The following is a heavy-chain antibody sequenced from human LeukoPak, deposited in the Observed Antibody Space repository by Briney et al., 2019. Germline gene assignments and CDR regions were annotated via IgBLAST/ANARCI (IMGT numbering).Heavy chain of an antibody. CDR3: ARAPARYNWNGDWFDP. CDR2: ISSSSSYI. CDR1: GFTFSSYS. D-gene: IGHD1-1*01. J-gene: IGHJ5*02. Sequence: PGGSLRLSCAASGFTFSSYSMNWVRQAPGKGLEWVSSISSSSSYIYYADSVKGRFTISRDNAKNSLYLQMNSLRAEDTAVYYCARAPARYNWNGDWFDPWGQGTLVTVSS. V-gene: IGHV3-21*01.